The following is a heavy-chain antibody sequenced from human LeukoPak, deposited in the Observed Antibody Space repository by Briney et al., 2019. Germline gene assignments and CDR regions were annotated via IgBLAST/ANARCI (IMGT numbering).Heavy chain of an antibody. Sequence: SETLSLTCTVSGGSISSYYWSWIRQPPGKGLEWIGYIYYSGNSNYNPSLNSRVTISVDTSKNQFSLRLSSVTAADTAIYHCARDLGYCSTASCYAWFDPWGQGTLVTVSS. CDR2: IYYSGNS. J-gene: IGHJ5*02. CDR1: GGSISSYY. D-gene: IGHD2-2*01. CDR3: ARDLGYCSTASCYAWFDP. V-gene: IGHV4-59*01.